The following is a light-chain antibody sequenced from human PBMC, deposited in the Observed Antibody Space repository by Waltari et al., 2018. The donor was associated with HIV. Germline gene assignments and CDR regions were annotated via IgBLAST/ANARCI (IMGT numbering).Light chain of an antibody. CDR3: SSYTSSSTVV. Sequence: QSAPTQPASVSGSPGQSITISCTGTTSDIGGYNHVSWYQQHPDKAPKLLIYEVSNPPAGVSKRLSGSEYGNTGSLTISGLQAEDEADYYCSSYTSSSTVVFGGGTKLTVL. CDR2: EVS. J-gene: IGLJ2*01. V-gene: IGLV2-14*01. CDR1: TSDIGGYNH.